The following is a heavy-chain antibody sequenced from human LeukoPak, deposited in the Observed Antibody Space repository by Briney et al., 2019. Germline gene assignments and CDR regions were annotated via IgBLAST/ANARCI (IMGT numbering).Heavy chain of an antibody. CDR3: ARDWGAYYHFFDY. J-gene: IGHJ4*02. V-gene: IGHV3-7*01. CDR1: GFSMSVYW. CDR2: IKRDGSER. Sequence: GGSLRLSCEASGFSMSVYWMSWVRQAPGKGLEWVGNIKRDGSERNYVDSVKGRFTISRDNAKKSLYLQMNSLRAEDSAVYYCARDWGAYYHFFDYWGQGTLVTVSS. D-gene: IGHD3-22*01.